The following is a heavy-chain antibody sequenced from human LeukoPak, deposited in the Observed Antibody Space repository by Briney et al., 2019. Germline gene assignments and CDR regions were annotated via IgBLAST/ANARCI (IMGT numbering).Heavy chain of an antibody. CDR1: GFTFSSYG. D-gene: IGHD2-2*01. Sequence: RGSLRLSCAASGFTFSSYGMHWVRQAPGKGLEWVAVIWYDGSNKYYADSVKGRFTISRDNSKNTLYLQMNSLRAEDTAVYYCARDHDIVVVPAATQGPYYYYYGMDVWGQGTTVTVSS. J-gene: IGHJ6*02. CDR2: IWYDGSNK. V-gene: IGHV3-33*08. CDR3: ARDHDIVVVPAATQGPYYYYYGMDV.